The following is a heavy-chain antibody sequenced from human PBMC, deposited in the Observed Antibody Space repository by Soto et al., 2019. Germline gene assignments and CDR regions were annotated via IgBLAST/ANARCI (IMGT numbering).Heavy chain of an antibody. CDR3: ARSIAAGGRNWFDP. CDR1: EYTFTNFD. D-gene: IGHD6-13*01. V-gene: IGHV1-8*01. J-gene: IGHJ5*02. Sequence: QVQLVQSGAEVKKPGASVKVSCKASEYTFTNFDINWVRQATGQGPEWMGWMNPNSGNTGYAQKFQGRVTMTRNTXRSTAYMELSSLRSEDTAVYHCARSIAAGGRNWFDPWGQGTLVTVSS. CDR2: MNPNSGNT.